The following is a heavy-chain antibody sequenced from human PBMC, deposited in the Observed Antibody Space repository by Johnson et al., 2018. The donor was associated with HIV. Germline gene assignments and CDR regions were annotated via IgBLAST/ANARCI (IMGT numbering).Heavy chain of an antibody. Sequence: VQLVESGGGLVQPGGSLRLSCSASGFNFSTYWMTWVRQAPGKGLEWVANINQDGSEKFYVDSVKGRFTISRDNANNSLFLQMNSLRAEDTAVYYCAREPGSSSRLGAFDIWGQGTMVTVSA. CDR2: INQDGSEK. D-gene: IGHD6-13*01. CDR3: AREPGSSSRLGAFDI. V-gene: IGHV3-7*01. J-gene: IGHJ3*02. CDR1: GFNFSTYW.